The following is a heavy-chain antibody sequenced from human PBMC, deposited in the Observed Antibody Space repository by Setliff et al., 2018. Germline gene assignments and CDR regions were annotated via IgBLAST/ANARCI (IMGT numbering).Heavy chain of an antibody. Sequence: PSETLSLTCTVSGGSINSMSYYWSWIRQPPGKGLEWIGYIYHSGSTFYNPPLKSRVTISVDTSKNQVSLKLNSVTAADTAVYYCARVGCAGVLCYNHGYYYALDVWGQGTTVTVSS. CDR2: IYHSGST. D-gene: IGHD2-8*02. CDR1: GGSINSMSYY. CDR3: ARVGCAGVLCYNHGYYYALDV. V-gene: IGHV4-30-4*08. J-gene: IGHJ6*02.